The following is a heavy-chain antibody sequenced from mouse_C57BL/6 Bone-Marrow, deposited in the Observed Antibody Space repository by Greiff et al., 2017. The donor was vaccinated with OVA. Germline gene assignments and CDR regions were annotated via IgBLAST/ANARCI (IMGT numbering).Heavy chain of an antibody. Sequence: EVKVVESGGGLVQSGRSLRLSCATSGFTFSDFYMEWVRQAPGKGLEWIAASRNKANDYTTEYSASVKGRFIVSRDTSQSILYLQMNALRAEDTAIYYCARDKHSSHYYGSSLDAMDYWGQGTSVTVSS. J-gene: IGHJ4*01. D-gene: IGHD1-1*01. CDR3: ARDKHSSHYYGSSLDAMDY. CDR2: SRNKANDYTT. V-gene: IGHV7-1*01. CDR1: GFTFSDFY.